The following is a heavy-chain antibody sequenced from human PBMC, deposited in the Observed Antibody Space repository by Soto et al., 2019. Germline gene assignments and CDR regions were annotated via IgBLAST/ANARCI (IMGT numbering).Heavy chain of an antibody. D-gene: IGHD2-15*01. J-gene: IGHJ6*02. CDR2: IFWEGNRL. Sequence: GGSLRLSCVASCIHLHDDAKHWRRQAPGKGLEWVSVIFWEGNRLEHVGSGKCRFFISRDNNKISLHLQMSSLRETDTALYYCTKDINMGSLDVWVQGRRSPSP. CDR1: CIHLHDDA. V-gene: IGHV3-9*01. CDR3: TKDINMGSLDV.